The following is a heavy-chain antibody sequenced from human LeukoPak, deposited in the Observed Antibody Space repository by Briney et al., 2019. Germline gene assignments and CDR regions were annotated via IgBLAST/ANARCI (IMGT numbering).Heavy chain of an antibody. CDR1: GFSVSLYC. D-gene: IGHD3-10*01. V-gene: IGHV3-48*01. CDR2: IGSSSI. Sequence: GGSLRLSCAASGFSVSLYCMGWVRQAPGKGLEWISYIGSSSIYADSVRGRFTISRDSAKNSLYLQMNSLRGEDTAVYYCARDGPPVGAGDFDYWGQGTPVTVSS. CDR3: ARDGPPVGAGDFDY. J-gene: IGHJ4*02.